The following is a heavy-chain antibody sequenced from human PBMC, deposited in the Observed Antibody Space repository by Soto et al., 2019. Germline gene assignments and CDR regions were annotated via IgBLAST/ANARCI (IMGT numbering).Heavy chain of an antibody. CDR1: GGSITSSSYY. CDR3: AGHGEGVVVVAKTAFDY. V-gene: IGHV4-39*01. J-gene: IGHJ4*02. D-gene: IGHD2-15*01. CDR2: IYYSGST. Sequence: QLQLQESGPGLVKPSETLSLTCTVSGGSITSSSYYWGWIRQPPGKGQEWIGSIYYSGSTYYNPTLMRRVTISEDTSNIELSRKLSSVTVANTAVYFCAGHGEGVVVVAKTAFDYWGQGTLVTVSS.